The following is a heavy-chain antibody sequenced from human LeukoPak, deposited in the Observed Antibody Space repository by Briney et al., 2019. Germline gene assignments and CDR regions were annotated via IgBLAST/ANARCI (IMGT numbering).Heavy chain of an antibody. Sequence: GGSLRLSCAASGFTFSSYSMNWVRQAPGRGLEWVSYISSSSSTIFYADSVKGRFTISRDNANNSLYLQMNSLRDEDTAVYYCARGIYGSGTYYPYNYWGQGTLVTVSS. CDR1: GFTFSSYS. V-gene: IGHV3-48*02. J-gene: IGHJ4*02. CDR3: ARGIYGSGTYYPYNY. D-gene: IGHD3-10*01. CDR2: ISSSSSTI.